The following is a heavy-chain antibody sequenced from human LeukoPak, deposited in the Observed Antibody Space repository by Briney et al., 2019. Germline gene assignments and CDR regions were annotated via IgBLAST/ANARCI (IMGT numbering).Heavy chain of an antibody. V-gene: IGHV3-30*02. CDR3: ARGWYNFDY. Sequence: PGGSLRLSCAASGFVFSDYGMHWVRQAPGKGLEWVAFVRYDGSNEYYPDSVKGRFTISRDNSKNTLYLQMNSLRAEDTAVYYCARGWYNFDYWGQGTRVTVSS. D-gene: IGHD6-19*01. CDR2: VRYDGSNE. CDR1: GFVFSDYG. J-gene: IGHJ4*02.